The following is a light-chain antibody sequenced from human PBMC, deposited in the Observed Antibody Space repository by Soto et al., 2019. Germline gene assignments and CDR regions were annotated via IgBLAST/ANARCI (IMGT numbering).Light chain of an antibody. Sequence: DNRIIQSPSSVSASVGDRDTITCRASQGSSKSLAWYQQRPGKAPKLLIYAASTLHSGVPSRFSGGGSGTEFTLTVSSLQPEDVATYYCQKYNSAPITLGPGTKVDI. CDR3: QKYNSAPIT. CDR2: AAS. CDR1: QGSSKS. V-gene: IGKV1-27*01. J-gene: IGKJ3*01.